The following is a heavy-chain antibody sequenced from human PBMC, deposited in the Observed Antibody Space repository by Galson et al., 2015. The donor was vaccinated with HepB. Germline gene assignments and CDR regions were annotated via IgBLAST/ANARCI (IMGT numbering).Heavy chain of an antibody. V-gene: IGHV4-61*02. D-gene: IGHD3-10*01. J-gene: IGHJ4*02. Sequence: TLSLTCSVSGGSISSGSFYWTWIRQPAGKGLEWIGRIYTPGSTNYNPSLESRITMSVDTSKNQFSLKLSSVTAADTAVYYCARGGRSGFDYWGQGTLVTVSS. CDR2: IYTPGST. CDR3: ARGGRSGFDY. CDR1: GGSISSGSFY.